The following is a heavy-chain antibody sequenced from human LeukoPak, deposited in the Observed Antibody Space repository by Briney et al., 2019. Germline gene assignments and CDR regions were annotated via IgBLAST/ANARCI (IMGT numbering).Heavy chain of an antibody. Sequence: GGSLRLSCAASGFTFSSYWMSWVRQAPGKGLEWVANIKQDGSEKYYVDSVKGRFTISRDNAKNSMYLQISSLTAEDTAVYYCARGYCTGGSCSKYDYWGQGTLVTVSS. CDR3: ARGYCTGGSCSKYDY. V-gene: IGHV3-7*01. CDR2: IKQDGSEK. CDR1: GFTFSSYW. J-gene: IGHJ4*02. D-gene: IGHD2-15*01.